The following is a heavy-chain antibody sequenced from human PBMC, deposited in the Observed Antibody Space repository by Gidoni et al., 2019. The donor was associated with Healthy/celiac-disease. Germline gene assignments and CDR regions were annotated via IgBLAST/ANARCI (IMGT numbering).Heavy chain of an antibody. D-gene: IGHD2-2*01. CDR1: GFTFSGYA. CDR2: IGGSGGST. V-gene: IGHV3-23*01. CDR3: AKDQRGEGCSSTSCYLSPLDY. Sequence: EVQLFESGGGLVQPGGSLRLSFAASGFTFSGYAMSWVRQAPGKGLGWVSAIGGSGGSTYYADSVKGRFNISGDNSKNTLYLQMNSLRAEDTAVYYCAKDQRGEGCSSTSCYLSPLDYWGQGTLVTVSS. J-gene: IGHJ4*02.